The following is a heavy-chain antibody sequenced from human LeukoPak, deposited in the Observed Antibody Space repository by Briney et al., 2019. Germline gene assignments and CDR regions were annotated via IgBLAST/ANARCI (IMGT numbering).Heavy chain of an antibody. Sequence: SETLSLTCNFSAVSISRHFWSWIRHTPEKGLEWLGYVFSSGSTNYNPSLKSRITISLDTSKHQFSLTLNSVTAADTAVYYCAREYDYWGLGTLVTVSS. CDR2: VFSSGST. J-gene: IGHJ4*01. V-gene: IGHV4-59*11. CDR3: AREYDY. CDR1: AVSISRHF.